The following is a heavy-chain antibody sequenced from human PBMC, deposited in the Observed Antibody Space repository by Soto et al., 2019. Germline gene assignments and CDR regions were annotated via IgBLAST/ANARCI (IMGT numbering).Heavy chain of an antibody. CDR2: IDTSGHST. Sequence: GGSLRLSCEASGFTFTSDSMTWVRQAPGKGLVWVARIDTSGHSTNYAESVKGRFTISRDNAKNTVSLQMNSLRVEDTGVYYCAKDSWYFDLWSQGSQVTV. D-gene: IGHD6-13*01. CDR1: GFTFTSDS. CDR3: AKDSWYFDL. J-gene: IGHJ4*02. V-gene: IGHV3-74*01.